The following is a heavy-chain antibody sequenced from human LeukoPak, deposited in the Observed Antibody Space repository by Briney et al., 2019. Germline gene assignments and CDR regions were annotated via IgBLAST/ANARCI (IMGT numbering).Heavy chain of an antibody. V-gene: IGHV4-4*02. CDR3: ARNQAVAGFDP. D-gene: IGHD6-19*01. Sequence: SGTLSLTCAVSGGSISSSNWWSWVRQPPGKGLEWIGEIYHSGSTNYNPSLKSRVTILVDTSKNQFSLKLSSVTAADTAVYYCARNQAVAGFDPWGQGTLVTVSS. CDR1: GGSISSSNW. J-gene: IGHJ5*02. CDR2: IYHSGST.